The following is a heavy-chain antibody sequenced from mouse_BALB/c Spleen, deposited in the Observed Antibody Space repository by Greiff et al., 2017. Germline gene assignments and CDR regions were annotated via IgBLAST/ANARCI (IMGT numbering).Heavy chain of an antibody. CDR3: ARHPITTATYWYFDV. J-gene: IGHJ1*01. CDR1: GFTFSSYT. D-gene: IGHD1-2*01. Sequence: DVHLVESGGGLVQPGGSLKLSCAASGFTFSSYTMSWVRQTPEKRLEWVAYISNGGGSTYYPDTVKGRFTISRDNAKNTLYLQMSSLKSEDTAMYYCARHPITTATYWYFDVWGAGTTVTVSS. V-gene: IGHV5-12-2*01. CDR2: ISNGGGST.